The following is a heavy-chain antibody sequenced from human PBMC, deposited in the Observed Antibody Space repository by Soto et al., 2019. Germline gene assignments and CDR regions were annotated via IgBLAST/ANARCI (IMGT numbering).Heavy chain of an antibody. V-gene: IGHV4-39*01. D-gene: IGHD1-1*01. CDR2: IYSSGRT. CDR3: VRHAPDQTAYYYSAMDV. J-gene: IGHJ6*02. Sequence: SDTLSLTCSVSDDSINTTDYYSVWIRQPAGKGLEWIGSIYSSGRTYSNHSPNSRLTISSDPPKHPIYLTLKSVLAADAAVHYCVRHAPDQTAYYYSAMDVCGQGTTVTVSS. CDR1: DDSINTTDYY.